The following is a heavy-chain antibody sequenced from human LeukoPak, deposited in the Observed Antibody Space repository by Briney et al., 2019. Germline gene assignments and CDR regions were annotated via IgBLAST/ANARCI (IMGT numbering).Heavy chain of an antibody. D-gene: IGHD3-3*01. Sequence: SETLSLTCTVSGGSISSYYWSWIRQPPGKGLEWIGYIYYSGSTNYNPSLKSRVTISVDTSKNQFSLKLSSVTAADTAVYYCARGHDFWSGYYQGFDPWGQRTLVTVSS. CDR2: IYYSGST. CDR3: ARGHDFWSGYYQGFDP. J-gene: IGHJ5*02. V-gene: IGHV4-59*01. CDR1: GGSISSYY.